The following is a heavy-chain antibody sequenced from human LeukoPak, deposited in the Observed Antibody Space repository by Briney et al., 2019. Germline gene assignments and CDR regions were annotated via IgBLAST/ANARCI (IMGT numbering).Heavy chain of an antibody. J-gene: IGHJ5*02. Sequence: SRTLSLTCAISGDSVSSNSAAWNWIRQSPSRGLEWLGNKVYKSKWYYDYAVSVQSRVTINADTSKNQFSLHLNSATPEDTAVYYCARSTALVGDDWVDPWGQGTLVTVSS. CDR2: KVYKSKWYY. V-gene: IGHV6-1*01. D-gene: IGHD2-21*01. CDR1: GDSVSSNSAA. CDR3: ARSTALVGDDWVDP.